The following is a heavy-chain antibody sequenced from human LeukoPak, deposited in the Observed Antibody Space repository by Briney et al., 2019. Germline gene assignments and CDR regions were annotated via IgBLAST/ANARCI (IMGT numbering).Heavy chain of an antibody. Sequence: GRSLRLSCAASGFTFSSYAMHWVRQAPGKGLEWVAVISYDGSNKYYADSVKGRFTIPRDNSKNTLYLQMNSLRAEDTAVYYCARKALYPYYYGMDVRGQGTTVTVSS. J-gene: IGHJ6*02. D-gene: IGHD2-2*02. CDR3: ARKALYPYYYGMDV. CDR2: ISYDGSNK. CDR1: GFTFSSYA. V-gene: IGHV3-30*04.